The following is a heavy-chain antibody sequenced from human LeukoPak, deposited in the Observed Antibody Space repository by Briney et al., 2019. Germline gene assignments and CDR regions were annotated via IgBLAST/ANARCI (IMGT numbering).Heavy chain of an antibody. Sequence: SETLSLTCTVSGGSISSYYWSWIRQPPGKGLEWIGYIYYSGSTNYNPSLKSRVTISVDTSKNQFSLKLSSVTAADTAVYYCARARGAAGSKFDYWGQGTLVTVSS. J-gene: IGHJ4*02. V-gene: IGHV4-59*01. CDR3: ARARGAAGSKFDY. D-gene: IGHD6-13*01. CDR1: GGSISSYY. CDR2: IYYSGST.